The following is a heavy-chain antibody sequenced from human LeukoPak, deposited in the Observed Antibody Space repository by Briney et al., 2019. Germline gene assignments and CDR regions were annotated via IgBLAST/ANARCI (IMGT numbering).Heavy chain of an antibody. J-gene: IGHJ6*03. V-gene: IGHV4-59*01. D-gene: IGHD3-9*01. CDR1: GGSFSGYY. CDR3: ARGTRNRYFGYMDV. CDR2: IYYSGST. Sequence: SETLSLTCAVYGGSFSGYYWSWIRQPPGKGLEWIGYIYYSGSTNYNPSLKSRVTISVDTSKNQFSLKLSSVTAADTAVYYCARGTRNRYFGYMDVWGKGTTVTISS.